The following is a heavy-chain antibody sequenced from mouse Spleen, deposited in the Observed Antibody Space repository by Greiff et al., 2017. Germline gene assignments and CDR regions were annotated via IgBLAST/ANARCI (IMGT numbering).Heavy chain of an antibody. Sequence: VQLQQPGAELVRPGTSVKLSCKASGYTFTSYWMQWVKQRPGQGLEWIGEIDPSDSYTNYNQKFKGKATLTVDTSSNTAYLQLSSLTSEDTAIYYCARGGNYDAYWGQGTLVTVSA. V-gene: IGHV1-50*01. J-gene: IGHJ3*01. D-gene: IGHD2-1*01. CDR3: ARGGNYDAY. CDR2: IDPSDSYT. CDR1: GYTFTSYW.